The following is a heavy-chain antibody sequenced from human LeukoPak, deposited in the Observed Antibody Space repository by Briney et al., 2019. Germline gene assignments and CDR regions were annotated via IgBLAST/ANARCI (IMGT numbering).Heavy chain of an antibody. CDR1: GFTFSSYT. J-gene: IGHJ6*03. CDR2: ISAGSTYI. CDR3: ARGGIAGRPVYYYYMDV. D-gene: IGHD6-6*01. V-gene: IGHV3-21*01. Sequence: PGGSLRLSCAASGFTFSSYTIHWVRQAPGKGLEWVASISAGSTYIYYADSVKGRFTISRDNVEKSAYLELSGLTAHDTAIYYCARGGIAGRPVYYYYMDVWGKGTTVTVSS.